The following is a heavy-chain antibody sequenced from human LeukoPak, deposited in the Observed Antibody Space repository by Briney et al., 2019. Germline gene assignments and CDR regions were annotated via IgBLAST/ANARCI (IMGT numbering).Heavy chain of an antibody. CDR3: ARVLHKRLLDV. Sequence: GGSLRLSCAASGFTFSSYAMHWVRQAPGKGLEWVAVISYDGSNKYYADSVKGRFTISRDNSKNTLYLQMNSLRAEDTAVYYCARVLHKRLLDVWGQGTTVTVSS. J-gene: IGHJ6*02. V-gene: IGHV3-30-3*01. CDR1: GFTFSSYA. CDR2: ISYDGSNK. D-gene: IGHD2-21*01.